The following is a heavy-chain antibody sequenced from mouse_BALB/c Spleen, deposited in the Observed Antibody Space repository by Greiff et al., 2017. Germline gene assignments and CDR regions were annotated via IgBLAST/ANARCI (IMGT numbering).Heavy chain of an antibody. J-gene: IGHJ4*01. CDR1: GFAFSSYD. Sequence: EVHLVESGGGLVKPGGSLKLSCAASGFAFSSYDMSWVRQTPEKRLEWVAYISSGGGSTYYPDTVKGRFTISRDNAKNTLYLQMSSLKSEDTAMYYCARGTTVVGAMDYWGQGTSVTVSS. D-gene: IGHD1-1*01. CDR2: ISSGGGST. CDR3: ARGTTVVGAMDY. V-gene: IGHV5-12-1*01.